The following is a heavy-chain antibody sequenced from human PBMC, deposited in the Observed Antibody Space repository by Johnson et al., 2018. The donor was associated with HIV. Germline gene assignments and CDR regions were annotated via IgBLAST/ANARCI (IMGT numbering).Heavy chain of an antibody. CDR1: GFTFRNYA. D-gene: IGHD1-26*01. CDR2: IGASGITT. J-gene: IGHJ3*01. V-gene: IGHV3-23*04. CDR3: ARGAPSGNYYVDAFDL. Sequence: VQLVESGGDLIQPGGSLRLSCAASGFTFRNYAMSWVRQAPGKGLEWVSGIGASGITTYYADSVKGRFTISRDNAKNTLYLQMNSLRAEDTSVYYCARGAPSGNYYVDAFDLWGQGTMVTVSS.